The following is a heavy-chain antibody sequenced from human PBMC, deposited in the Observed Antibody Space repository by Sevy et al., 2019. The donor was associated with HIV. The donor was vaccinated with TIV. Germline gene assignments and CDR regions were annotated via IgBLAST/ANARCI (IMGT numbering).Heavy chain of an antibody. J-gene: IGHJ4*02. CDR1: GYTFTGQY. CDR2: INPNSGDT. D-gene: IGHD5-18*01. Sequence: ASVKVSCKASGYTFTGQYIHWARQAPGRGLEWMGWINPNSGDTKYAQEFKGRVTMTRDTSISTAYMELSGLKSDDTAVYYCSRDLRLRGYSYGCFDYWGQGTLVTVSS. V-gene: IGHV1-2*02. CDR3: SRDLRLRGYSYGCFDY.